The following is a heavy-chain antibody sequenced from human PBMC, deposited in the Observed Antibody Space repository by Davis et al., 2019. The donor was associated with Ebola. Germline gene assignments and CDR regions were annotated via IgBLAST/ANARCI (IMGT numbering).Heavy chain of an antibody. CDR3: ARATFGYNSGWYSDY. D-gene: IGHD6-19*01. V-gene: IGHV1-3*01. CDR2: VHGGNGNT. Sequence: AASVKVSCKASGYTFTDYYIHWVRQAPGQRLEWMGWVHGGNGNTKYSQRFQGRVTITTDTSASTAYLDLSSLRSDDTAVFYCARATFGYNSGWYSDYWGQGTLVTVSS. CDR1: GYTFTDYY. J-gene: IGHJ4*02.